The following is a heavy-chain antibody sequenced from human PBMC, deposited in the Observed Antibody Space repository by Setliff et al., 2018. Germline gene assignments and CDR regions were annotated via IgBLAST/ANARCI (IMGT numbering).Heavy chain of an antibody. CDR1: GGSFNTYA. CDR3: ARDVFSGPGSLLESFD. Sequence: SVKVSCKASGGSFNTYAISWVRQAPGQGLEWLGGIIPVFGATNYAQKFQGRLTITTDKPTTTAYMELRSLRSDDTAVYYCARDVFSGPGSLLESFDWGQGTLVTVSS. J-gene: IGHJ4*02. D-gene: IGHD3-3*02. V-gene: IGHV1-69*05. CDR2: IIPVFGAT.